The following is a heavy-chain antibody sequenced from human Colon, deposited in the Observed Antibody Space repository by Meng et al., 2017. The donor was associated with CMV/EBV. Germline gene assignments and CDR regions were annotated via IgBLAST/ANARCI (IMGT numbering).Heavy chain of an antibody. CDR1: GGTFSSYA. J-gene: IGHJ6*02. CDR3: ASPQDYDFWSGYQYYGMDV. D-gene: IGHD3-3*01. Sequence: KVSCKASGGTFSSYAISWVRQAPGQGLEWMGGIIPIFGTANYAQKFQGRVTITTDESTSTAYMELSSLRSEDTAVYYCASPQDYDFWSGYQYYGMDVWGQGTTVTVSS. CDR2: IIPIFGTA. V-gene: IGHV1-69*05.